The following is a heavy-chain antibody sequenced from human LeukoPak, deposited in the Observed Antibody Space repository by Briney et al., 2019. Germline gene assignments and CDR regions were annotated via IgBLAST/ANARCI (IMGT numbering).Heavy chain of an antibody. CDR2: ISSSGSTI. D-gene: IGHD5-12*01. J-gene: IGHJ4*02. CDR3: ARVDIVATTGGFDY. Sequence: GGSLRLSCAASGFTFSSYEMNWVRQAPGKGLEWVSYISSSGSTIYYADSVKGRFTISRDNAKNSLYLQMNSLRAEDTALYYCARVDIVATTGGFDYWGQGTLVTVSS. V-gene: IGHV3-48*03. CDR1: GFTFSSYE.